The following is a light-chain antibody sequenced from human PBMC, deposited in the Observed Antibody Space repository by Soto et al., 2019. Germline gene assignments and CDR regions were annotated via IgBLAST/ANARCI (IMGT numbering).Light chain of an antibody. J-gene: IGLJ2*01. CDR3: QTWATGIVV. CDR1: SGHSSYA. Sequence: QPVLTQSPSASASLGASVKLTCTLSSGHSSYAIAWHQQQPEKGPRYLMKLNSDGSHSKGDVIPDRFSGSSSGAERYLTISSLQSEDEADYYCQTWATGIVVFGGGTKLTVL. V-gene: IGLV4-69*01. CDR2: LNSDGSH.